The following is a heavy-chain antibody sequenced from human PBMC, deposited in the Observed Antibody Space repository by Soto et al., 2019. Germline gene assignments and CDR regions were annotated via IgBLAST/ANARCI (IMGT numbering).Heavy chain of an antibody. J-gene: IGHJ4*02. CDR1: GGSVSSGHFY. CDR2: IYYSGST. Sequence: QVQLQESGPGLVKPSETLSLTCTVSGGSVSSGHFYWSWIRQPPGKGLEWIGYIYYSGSTKYNPSLRSRVTISVDTSKNQFSLKLTSVIAADTAVYYCARSGSGSGWLGGQGTLVTVSS. V-gene: IGHV4-61*01. CDR3: ARSGSGSGWL. D-gene: IGHD6-19*01.